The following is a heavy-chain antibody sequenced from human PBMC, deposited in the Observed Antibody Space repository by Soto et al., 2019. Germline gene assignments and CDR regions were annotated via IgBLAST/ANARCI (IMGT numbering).Heavy chain of an antibody. D-gene: IGHD3-22*01. CDR2: ITGDGRST. CDR3: VTLLRFAYALDI. V-gene: IGHV3-74*01. J-gene: IGHJ3*02. Sequence: EVQLVESGGDLVQPGGSLRLSCAASGFSFSNYWMHWVRQAPGKGLVWVSRITGDGRSTSYADSVEGRFTISRDNARNTLSLQVNSLRAKDTAVSYCVTLLRFAYALDIWGQGTMVTVSS. CDR1: GFSFSNYW.